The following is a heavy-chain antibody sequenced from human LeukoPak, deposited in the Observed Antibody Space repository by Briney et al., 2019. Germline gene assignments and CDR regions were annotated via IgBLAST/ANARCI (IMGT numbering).Heavy chain of an antibody. V-gene: IGHV1-69*04. J-gene: IGHJ4*02. Sequence: ASVKVSCKASGGTFSSYAISWVRQAPGQGLEWMGRIIPILGIANYAQKFQGRVTITADKSTSTAYMALSSLRSEDTAVYYCARGPGLRWSYYFDYWGQGTLVTVSS. CDR2: IIPILGIA. D-gene: IGHD4-23*01. CDR3: ARGPGLRWSYYFDY. CDR1: GGTFSSYA.